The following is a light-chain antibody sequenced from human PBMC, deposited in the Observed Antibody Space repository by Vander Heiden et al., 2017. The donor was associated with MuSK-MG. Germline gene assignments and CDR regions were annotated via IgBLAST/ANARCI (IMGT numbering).Light chain of an antibody. CDR2: DVT. J-gene: IGLJ1*01. V-gene: IGLV2-14*03. CDR3: NSHTSANTYV. Sequence: QSALPQPPSVSGAPGQSIPISCTGTNSDLGDYNYVSWYQQRPGRPPHLLIYDVTKRPSGVANRFSGSKSGNTASPPISGLRPEDEADYYCNSHTSANTYVFGTGTRVTVL. CDR1: NSDLGDYNY.